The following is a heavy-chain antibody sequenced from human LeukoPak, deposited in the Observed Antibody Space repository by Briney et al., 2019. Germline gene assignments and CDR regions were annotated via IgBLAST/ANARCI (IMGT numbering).Heavy chain of an antibody. J-gene: IGHJ6*03. CDR1: GGSINNYY. V-gene: IGHV4-4*07. Sequence: SETLSLTCTVSGGSINNYYWSWIRQPAGKGLEWIGRIYTSGSTNYNPSLKSRVTVSVDTSNNQFSLKLSSVTAADTAVYYCARVSGSYYNYYMDVWGKGTTVTVSS. CDR2: IYTSGST. D-gene: IGHD1-26*01. CDR3: ARVSGSYYNYYMDV.